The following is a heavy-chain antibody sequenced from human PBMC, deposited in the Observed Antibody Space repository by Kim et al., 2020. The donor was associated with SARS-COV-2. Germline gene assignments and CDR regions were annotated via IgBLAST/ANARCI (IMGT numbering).Heavy chain of an antibody. CDR1: GFTSSSYA. Sequence: GGSLRLSCAASGFTSSSYAMHWVRQAPGKGLEWVAVISYDGSNKYYADSVKGRFTISRDNSTNTLYLQMNSLRAEDTAVYYCAGDGGTYYYDSSGYRDPHYYYYGMDVWGQGTTVTVSS. J-gene: IGHJ6*02. V-gene: IGHV3-30*04. D-gene: IGHD3-22*01. CDR3: AGDGGTYYYDSSGYRDPHYYYYGMDV. CDR2: ISYDGSNK.